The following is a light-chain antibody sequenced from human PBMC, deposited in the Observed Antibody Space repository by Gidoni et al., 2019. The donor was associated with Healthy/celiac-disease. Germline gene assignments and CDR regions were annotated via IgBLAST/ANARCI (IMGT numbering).Light chain of an antibody. CDR2: KAS. Sequence: DIQMTKSPSTLSASVGDRVTITCRASHSISSWLAWYQQKPGKATKLLIYKASSLESGVPSRFSGSGSGTEFTLTISSLQPDEFATYYCQQYNSLTWTFGQGTKVEIK. CDR1: HSISSW. J-gene: IGKJ1*01. V-gene: IGKV1-5*03. CDR3: QQYNSLTWT.